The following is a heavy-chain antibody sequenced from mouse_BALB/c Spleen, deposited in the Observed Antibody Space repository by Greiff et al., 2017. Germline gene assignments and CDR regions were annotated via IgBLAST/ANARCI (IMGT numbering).Heavy chain of an antibody. CDR2: ISYDGSN. CDR3: ARADYDVAWFAY. CDR1: GYSITSGYY. V-gene: IGHV3-6*02. Sequence: VQLQQSGPGLVKPSQSLSLTCSVTGYSITSGYYWNWIRQFPGNKLEWMGYISYDGSNNYNPSLKNRISITRDTSKNQFFLKLNSVTTEDTATYYCARADYDVAWFAYWGQGTLVTVSA. J-gene: IGHJ3*01. D-gene: IGHD2-4*01.